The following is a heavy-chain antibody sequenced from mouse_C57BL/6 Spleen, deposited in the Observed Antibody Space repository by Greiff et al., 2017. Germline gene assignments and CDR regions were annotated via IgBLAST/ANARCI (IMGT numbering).Heavy chain of an antibody. V-gene: IGHV3-6*01. CDR3: ARDNYGSSPFDY. J-gene: IGHJ2*01. Sequence: EVKLQESGPGLVKPSQSLSLTCSVTGYSITSGYYWNWIRQFPGNKLEWMGYISYDGSNNYNPSLKNRISITRDTSKNQFFLKLNSVTTEDTATYYCARDNYGSSPFDYWGQGTTLTVSS. CDR2: ISYDGSN. CDR1: GYSITSGYY. D-gene: IGHD1-1*01.